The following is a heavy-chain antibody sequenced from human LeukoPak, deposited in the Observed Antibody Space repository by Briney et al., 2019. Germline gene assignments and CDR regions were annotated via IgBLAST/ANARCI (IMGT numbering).Heavy chain of an antibody. CDR2: ISGSGGAT. J-gene: IGHJ4*02. Sequence: GGSLRLSCAASGFTFTSYAMNWVRQAPGKGLEWVSAISGSGGATYYADSVKGRFTISRDYSKKTLYLQMNSLRAEDTAIYYCAKEWVGYLDYWGQGTLVTVSS. CDR3: AKEWVGYLDY. V-gene: IGHV3-23*01. D-gene: IGHD1-26*01. CDR1: GFTFTSYA.